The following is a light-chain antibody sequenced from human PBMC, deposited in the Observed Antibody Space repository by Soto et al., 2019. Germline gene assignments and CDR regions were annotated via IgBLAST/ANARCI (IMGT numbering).Light chain of an antibody. V-gene: IGKV3-20*01. J-gene: IGKJ1*01. CDR3: QQYNRSPRT. CDR2: GAS. Sequence: ETVLTQSPGTLSLSPWERATLSCRASQSLSNNYLAWYQQKPGQAPRLLIYGASNRATGIPDRFSGSGSGTDFTLTISRLEPEDFAVYYCQQYNRSPRTFGQGTTVEIK. CDR1: QSLSNNY.